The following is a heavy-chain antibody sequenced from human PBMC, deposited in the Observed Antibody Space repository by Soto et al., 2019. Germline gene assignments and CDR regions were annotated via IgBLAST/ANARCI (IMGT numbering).Heavy chain of an antibody. J-gene: IGHJ6*03. CDR2: IYYSGST. Sequence: QLQLQESGPGLVKPSETLSLTCTVSGGSISSSNYYWGWIRQPPGKGLEWIGSIYYSGSTYYNPSLKSRVTISVDTSKNQFSLKLSSVTAADTAVYYCARHNGNYYYYYMDVWGEGTTVTVSS. CDR1: GGSISSSNYY. D-gene: IGHD4-17*01. CDR3: ARHNGNYYYYYMDV. V-gene: IGHV4-39*01.